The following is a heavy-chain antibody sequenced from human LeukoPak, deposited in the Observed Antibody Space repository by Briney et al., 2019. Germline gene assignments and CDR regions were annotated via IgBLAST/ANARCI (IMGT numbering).Heavy chain of an antibody. J-gene: IGHJ4*02. CDR2: IRYDGSNK. D-gene: IGHD6-19*01. Sequence: GGSLRLSCAASGFTFSSYGMHWVRQAPGKGLEWMAFIRYDGSNKYYADSVKGRFTISRDNSKNMIYLEMNSLRVEDTAVYYCAKERNLEIAVAGTIFDYWGQGTLVTVSS. CDR3: AKERNLEIAVAGTIFDY. V-gene: IGHV3-30*02. CDR1: GFTFSSYG.